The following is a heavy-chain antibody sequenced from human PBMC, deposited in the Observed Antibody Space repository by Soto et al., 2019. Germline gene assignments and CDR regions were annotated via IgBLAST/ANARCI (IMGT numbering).Heavy chain of an antibody. CDR3: EREALTLLPAAKVRANKVQDPYHGLDV. J-gene: IGHJ6*02. CDR2: ISSSGSTI. Sequence: GGSLRLSCAASGFPFSSYEMNWVRQAPGKGLEWVSYISSSGSTIYYADSVKGRFTISRDNAKNSLYLQMNSLRAEDTAVYYCEREALTLLPAAKVRANKVQDPYHGLDVWGQGTKVTVYS. D-gene: IGHD2-2*01. V-gene: IGHV3-48*03. CDR1: GFPFSSYE.